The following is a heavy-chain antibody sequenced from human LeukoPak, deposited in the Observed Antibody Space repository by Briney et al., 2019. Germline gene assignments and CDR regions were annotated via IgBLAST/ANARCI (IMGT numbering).Heavy chain of an antibody. J-gene: IGHJ4*02. CDR1: GFTFSSYW. CDR2: IKQDGSEK. Sequence: GESLRLSCAASGFTFSSYWMSWVRQAPGKGLEWVANIKQDGSEKYYADSVKGRFTISRDNSKNTLYLQMNSLRAEDTAVYYCAKVPIDDFWSGYYFDYWGQGTLVTVSS. D-gene: IGHD3-3*01. V-gene: IGHV3-7*03. CDR3: AKVPIDDFWSGYYFDY.